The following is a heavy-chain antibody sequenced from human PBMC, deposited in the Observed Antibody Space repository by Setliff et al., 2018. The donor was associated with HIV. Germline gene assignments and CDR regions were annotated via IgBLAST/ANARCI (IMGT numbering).Heavy chain of an antibody. CDR2: ISSSSSYI. CDR3: ARDRPRGGGSLDAFDI. J-gene: IGHJ3*02. CDR1: GFTFSSYS. Sequence: GGSLRLSCAASGFTFSSYSMNWVRQAPGKGLEWVSPISSSSSYIYYADSVKGRFTISRDNAKNSLYLQMNSLRAEDTAVYYCARDRPRGGGSLDAFDIWGQGTMVTVS. D-gene: IGHD1-26*01. V-gene: IGHV3-21*01.